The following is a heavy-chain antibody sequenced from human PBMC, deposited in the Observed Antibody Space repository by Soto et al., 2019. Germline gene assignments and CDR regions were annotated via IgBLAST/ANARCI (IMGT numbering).Heavy chain of an antibody. CDR3: AREESIIIPEVADF. D-gene: IGHD1-20*01. CDR1: GFTFTNYG. Sequence: GGSLRLSCAVSGFTFTNYGINWVRQAPGKGLEWVSSVSKSDYTYYSDSVKGRFTISRDNAKNSVYLQMNNLRAEDTAVYYCAREESIIIPEVADFWGQGNLVTVSS. CDR2: VSKSDYT. J-gene: IGHJ1*01. V-gene: IGHV3-21*01.